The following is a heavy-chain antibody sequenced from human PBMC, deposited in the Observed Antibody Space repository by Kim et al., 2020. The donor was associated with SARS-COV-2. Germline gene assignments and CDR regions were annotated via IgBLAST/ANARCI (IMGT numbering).Heavy chain of an antibody. V-gene: IGHV4-39*01. CDR3: ARRGYGSGSYYNEDPWFDT. J-gene: IGHJ5*01. CDR1: GGSISSSSCY. D-gene: IGHD3-10*01. Sequence: SETLSLTCAVSGGSISSSSCYWVCNRQPPGQGREWIGNMYYSGSTYYNPSLKSRVTLSTDTSKNQFSLKLTSVTAADTAVYYCARRGYGSGSYYNEDPWFDTWGHGTLVTVSS. CDR2: MYYSGST.